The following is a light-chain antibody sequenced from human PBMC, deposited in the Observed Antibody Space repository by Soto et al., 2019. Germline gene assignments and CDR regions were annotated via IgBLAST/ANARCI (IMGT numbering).Light chain of an antibody. CDR2: EVR. J-gene: IGLJ3*02. CDR3: SSYSSSQGV. CDR1: SSDVGGYNY. Sequence: QSVLTQPASVSGSPGQSITISCTGTSSDVGGYNYVSWYQQYPGKAPKLIIYEVRKRPSGVSNRFAGFKSGNTASLTISGLQAEDEADYYCSSYSSSQGVFGGGTQLTVL. V-gene: IGLV2-14*01.